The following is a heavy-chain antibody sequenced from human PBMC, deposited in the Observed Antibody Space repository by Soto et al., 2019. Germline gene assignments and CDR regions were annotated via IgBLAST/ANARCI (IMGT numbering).Heavy chain of an antibody. CDR3: ARGGLRYFDWLFSYNWFDP. Sequence: QVQLVQSGAEVKKPGSSVKVSCKASGGTFSSYAISWVRQAPGQGLEWVGEIIPIFGTANYAQKFQDRVTITADESTSTAYMELSSLRSEDTALYYCARGGLRYFDWLFSYNWFDPWGQGTLVTVSS. CDR1: GGTFSSYA. D-gene: IGHD3-9*01. V-gene: IGHV1-69*01. CDR2: IIPIFGTA. J-gene: IGHJ5*02.